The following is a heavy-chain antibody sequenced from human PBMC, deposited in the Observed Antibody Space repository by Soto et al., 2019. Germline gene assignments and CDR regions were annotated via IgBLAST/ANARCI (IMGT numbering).Heavy chain of an antibody. CDR3: AGKQYSSSWYSEY. CDR1: GGSISSYY. CDR2: IYYSGST. Sequence: PSETLSLTCTVSGGSISSYYWSWIRQPPGKGLEWIGYIYYSGSTNYNPSLKSRVTISVDTSKNQFSLKLSSVTAADTAVYYCAGKQYSSSWYSEYWGQGTLLTLST. D-gene: IGHD6-13*01. V-gene: IGHV4-59*01. J-gene: IGHJ4*02.